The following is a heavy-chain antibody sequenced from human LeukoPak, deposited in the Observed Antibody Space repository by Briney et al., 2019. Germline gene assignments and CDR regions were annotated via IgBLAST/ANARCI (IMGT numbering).Heavy chain of an antibody. D-gene: IGHD6-19*01. Sequence: PGGSLRLSCAASGFTFSSYWMSWVRQAPGKGLEWVANIKQDGSEKYYVDSVKGRFTISRDNAKNSLYLQMNSLRAEDTAVYYCARPRIAVAWDDAFDIWGQGAMVTVSS. CDR1: GFTFSSYW. CDR2: IKQDGSEK. V-gene: IGHV3-7*01. J-gene: IGHJ3*02. CDR3: ARPRIAVAWDDAFDI.